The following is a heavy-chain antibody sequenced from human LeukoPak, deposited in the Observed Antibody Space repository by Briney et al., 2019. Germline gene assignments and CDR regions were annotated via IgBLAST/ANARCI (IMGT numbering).Heavy chain of an antibody. CDR1: GGSFSGYY. V-gene: IGHV4-34*01. Sequence: SETLSLTCAVYGGSFSGYYWSWIRQPPGKGLEWIGEINHSGSTNYNPSLKSRVTMSVDTSKNQFSLRVRSVTAADTAVYYCARDDKGYYYMDVWGKGTTVTVSS. CDR2: INHSGST. CDR3: ARDDKGYYYMDV. J-gene: IGHJ6*03. D-gene: IGHD3-22*01.